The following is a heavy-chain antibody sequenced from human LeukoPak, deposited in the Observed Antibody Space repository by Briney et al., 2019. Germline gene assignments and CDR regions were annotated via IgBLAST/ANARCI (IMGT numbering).Heavy chain of an antibody. CDR2: ISSSGSTI. CDR3: ARDRGFGELNGFDI. V-gene: IGHV3-11*01. CDR1: GFTFSDYY. Sequence: GGSLRHSCAASGFTFSDYYMSWIRQAPGKGLEWVSYISSSGSTIYYADSVKGRFTISRDNAKNSLYLQMNSLRAEDTAVYYCARDRGFGELNGFDIWGQGTMVTVSS. D-gene: IGHD3-10*01. J-gene: IGHJ3*02.